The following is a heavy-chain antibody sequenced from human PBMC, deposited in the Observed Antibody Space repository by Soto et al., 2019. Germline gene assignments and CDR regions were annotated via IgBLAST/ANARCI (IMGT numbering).Heavy chain of an antibody. V-gene: IGHV3-7*01. Sequence: PGGSLRLSCAASGFTFSSYWMSWVRQAPGKGLEWVANIKQDGSEKYYVDSVKGRFTISRDNAKNTLYLQMNSLRVEDTAVYYCARDFHWLVYRYFGLWGRGTLVTVSS. CDR3: ARDFHWLVYRYFGL. J-gene: IGHJ2*01. CDR1: GFTFSSYW. D-gene: IGHD6-19*01. CDR2: IKQDGSEK.